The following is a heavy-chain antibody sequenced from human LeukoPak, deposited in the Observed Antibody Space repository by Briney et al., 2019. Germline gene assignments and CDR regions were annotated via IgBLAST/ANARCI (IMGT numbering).Heavy chain of an antibody. J-gene: IGHJ4*02. D-gene: IGHD3-10*01. CDR1: GFTFSEYY. V-gene: IGHV3-11*01. CDR3: ARDFYGSRSYIDY. Sequence: PGGSLRLSCAASGFTFSEYYMSWIRQAPGKGLEWLSYISNSGTTIYYTDSVKGRFTISRDNAKNSLYLQVNSLRVEDTAVYYCARDFYGSRSYIDYWGQGTLVTVSS. CDR2: ISNSGTTI.